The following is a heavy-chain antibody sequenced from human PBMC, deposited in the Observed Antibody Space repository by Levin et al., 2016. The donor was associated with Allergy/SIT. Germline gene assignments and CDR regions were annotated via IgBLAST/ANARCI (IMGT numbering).Heavy chain of an antibody. J-gene: IGHJ6*04. D-gene: IGHD2-2*01. CDR2: ISNVGSNK. CDR3: ARGGFSSIESPMDFSSIESPMDV. Sequence: GGSLRLSCAASRFTFRSYAMHWVRQAPGKGLEWVAVISNVGSNKYYADSVKGRFTISRDNSKNTLDLQMNSLRAEDTAVYYCARGGFSSIESPMDFSSIESPMDVWGKGTTVTVSS. CDR1: RFTFRSYA. V-gene: IGHV3-30-3*01.